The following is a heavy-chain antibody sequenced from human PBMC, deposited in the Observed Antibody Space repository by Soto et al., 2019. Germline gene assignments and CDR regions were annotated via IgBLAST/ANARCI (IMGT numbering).Heavy chain of an antibody. CDR2: IYYSGST. D-gene: IGHD3-16*01. CDR3: ARGGGSGGVSTRLYY. V-gene: IGHV4-31*02. Sequence: EWIGYIYYSGSTYYNPSLKSRVTISVDTSKNQFSLKLSSVTAADTAVYYCARGGGSGGVSTRLYYWGQGTLVTVSS. J-gene: IGHJ4*02.